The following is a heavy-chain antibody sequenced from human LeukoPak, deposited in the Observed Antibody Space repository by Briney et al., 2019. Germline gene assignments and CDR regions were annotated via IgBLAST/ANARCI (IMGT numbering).Heavy chain of an antibody. V-gene: IGHV1-18*01. Sequence: DSVTLSCNASYYSFTNYGITWVRQPPGQGLEWEGWISAYNGNTFYAQNQQGRVTMTTDTSTSTGYMELRRRTSDDTAVYYCERVLEVTNYYYYMDGWGKGTTVTVSS. D-gene: IGHD1-1*01. J-gene: IGHJ6*03. CDR1: YYSFTNYG. CDR3: ERVLEVTNYYYYMDG. CDR2: ISAYNGNT.